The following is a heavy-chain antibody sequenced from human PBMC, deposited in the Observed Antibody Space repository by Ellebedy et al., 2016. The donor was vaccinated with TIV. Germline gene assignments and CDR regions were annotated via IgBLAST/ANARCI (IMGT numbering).Heavy chain of an antibody. CDR1: GGFISSSSYY. Sequence: MPSETLSLTCTVSGGFISSSSYYWGWIRQPPGKGLEWIGSIYYSGSTYYNPSLKSRVTISVDTSKNQFSLKLSSVTAADTAVYYCARSTMIVVVPFDYWGQGTLVTVSS. D-gene: IGHD3-22*01. CDR3: ARSTMIVVVPFDY. V-gene: IGHV4-39*01. J-gene: IGHJ4*02. CDR2: IYYSGST.